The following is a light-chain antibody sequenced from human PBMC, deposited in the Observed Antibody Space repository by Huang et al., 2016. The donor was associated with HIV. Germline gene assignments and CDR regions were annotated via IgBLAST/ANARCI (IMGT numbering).Light chain of an antibody. V-gene: IGKV1-39*01. CDR3: QQSYSALSS. J-gene: IGKJ5*01. CDR1: QSITTY. CDR2: SAS. Sequence: IQMTQSPTSLSASVGDRVSIVCRASQSITTYWNWYQQKPGKAPKLLISSASTLHSGVPSRFSGRGSGTEFTLTIRGLQLDDFATYYCQQSYSALSSFGPGTRL.